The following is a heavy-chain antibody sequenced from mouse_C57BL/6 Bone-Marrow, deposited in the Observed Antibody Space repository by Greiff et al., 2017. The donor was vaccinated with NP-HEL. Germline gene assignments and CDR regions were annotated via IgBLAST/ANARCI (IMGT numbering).Heavy chain of an antibody. CDR3: AREFTTVYYFDY. CDR2: ISSGSSTI. D-gene: IGHD1-1*01. V-gene: IGHV5-17*01. Sequence: DVHLVESGGGLVKPGGSLKLSCAASGFTFSDYGMHWVRQAPEKGLEWVAYISSGSSTIYYADTVKGRFTISRDNAKNTLFLQMTSLRSEDTAMYYCAREFTTVYYFDYWGQGTTLTVSS. J-gene: IGHJ2*01. CDR1: GFTFSDYG.